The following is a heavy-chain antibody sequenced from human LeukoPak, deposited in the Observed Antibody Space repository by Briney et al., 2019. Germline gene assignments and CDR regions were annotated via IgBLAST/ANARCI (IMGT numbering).Heavy chain of an antibody. CDR3: ARRTGTTAMDV. Sequence: SETLSLTCAVSGYSISSGYYWGWIRQPPGKGLEWIGSIYHSGSTYYNPSLKSRVTISVDTSKNQFSQKLSSVTAADTAVYYCARRTGTTAMDVWGKGTTVTVSS. V-gene: IGHV4-38-2*01. J-gene: IGHJ6*03. D-gene: IGHD1-7*01. CDR2: IYHSGST. CDR1: GYSISSGYY.